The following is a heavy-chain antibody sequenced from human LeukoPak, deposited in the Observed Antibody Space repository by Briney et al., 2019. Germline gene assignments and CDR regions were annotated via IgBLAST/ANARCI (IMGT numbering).Heavy chain of an antibody. J-gene: IGHJ5*02. D-gene: IGHD3-3*01. CDR1: GGSFSGYY. CDR3: ARGHEFTIFGP. CDR2: INHSGST. Sequence: SETLSLTCAVYGGSFSGYYWSWIRQPPGKGLEWIGEINHSGSTNYNPSLKSRVTISVDTSKNQFSLKLSSVTAADTAVYYCARGHEFTIFGPWGQGTLVTVSS. V-gene: IGHV4-34*01.